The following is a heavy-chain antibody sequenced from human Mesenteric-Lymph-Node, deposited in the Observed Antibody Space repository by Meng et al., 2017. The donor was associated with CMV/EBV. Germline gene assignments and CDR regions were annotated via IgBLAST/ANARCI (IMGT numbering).Heavy chain of an antibody. CDR2: MNPNSGNT. CDR1: GGTFSSYA. Sequence: ASVKVSCKASGGTFSSYAISWVRQATGQGLEWMGWMNPNSGNTGYAQKFQGRVTMTRNTSISTAYMELSSLRSEDTAVYYCARGSFLDFWSGYYVRGEDYYYGMDVWGQGTTVTVSS. J-gene: IGHJ6*02. CDR3: ARGSFLDFWSGYYVRGEDYYYGMDV. D-gene: IGHD3-3*01. V-gene: IGHV1-8*02.